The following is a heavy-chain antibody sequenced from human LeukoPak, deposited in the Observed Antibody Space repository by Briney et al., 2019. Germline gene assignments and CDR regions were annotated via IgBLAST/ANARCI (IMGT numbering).Heavy chain of an antibody. CDR3: ARAPSEIGGYYPEYFRH. Sequence: LPGGSLRLSCAASGFTVSSNYMSWVRQAPGKGLEWVSVIYSGGSTYYADSVKGRFTISRDNSKNTLYLQMNSLRAEDTAVYYCARAPSEIGGYYPEYFRHWGQGTLVTVSS. D-gene: IGHD3-22*01. CDR1: GFTVSSNY. J-gene: IGHJ1*01. V-gene: IGHV3-53*01. CDR2: IYSGGST.